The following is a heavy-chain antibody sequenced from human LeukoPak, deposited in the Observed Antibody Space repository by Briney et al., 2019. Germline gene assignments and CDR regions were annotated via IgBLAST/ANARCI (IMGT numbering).Heavy chain of an antibody. D-gene: IGHD4-23*01. V-gene: IGHV3-23*01. CDR3: AKVPHYGGNSPYFDS. J-gene: IGHJ4*02. Sequence: GGSLRLSCAASGFTFSSYAMSWVRQAPGKGLEWVSGISASGYSTYYADSVKGRFTISRDNSKNTLYLQMSSLGAEDTAVYYCAKVPHYGGNSPYFDSWGQGTLVTVSS. CDR1: GFTFSSYA. CDR2: ISASGYST.